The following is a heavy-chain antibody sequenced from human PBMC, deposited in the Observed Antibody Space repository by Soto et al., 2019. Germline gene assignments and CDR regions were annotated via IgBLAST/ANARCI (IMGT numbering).Heavy chain of an antibody. Sequence: KSSETLSLTCTVSGGSISSGDYYWSWIRQPPGKGLEWIGYIYYSGSTYYNPSLKSRVTISVDTSKNQFSLKLSSVTAADTAVYYCARALYGIYGMDVWGQGTTVTVSS. V-gene: IGHV4-30-4*02. J-gene: IGHJ6*02. CDR2: IYYSGST. CDR1: GGSISSGDYY. CDR3: ARALYGIYGMDV. D-gene: IGHD2-8*01.